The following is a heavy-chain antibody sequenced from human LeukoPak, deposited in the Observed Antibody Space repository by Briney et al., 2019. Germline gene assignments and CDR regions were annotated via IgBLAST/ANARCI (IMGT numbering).Heavy chain of an antibody. CDR3: ANSPKSDY. CDR2: IKQDGSEK. D-gene: IGHD1-26*01. J-gene: IGHJ4*02. CDR1: GFTFSNFW. V-gene: IGHV3-7*02. Sequence: GGSLRLSCAASGFTFSNFWMTWVRQAPGKGLEWVANIKQDGSEKYYVDSVKGRFTISRDDAKNSLYLQMNSLRAEDTAVYYCANSPKSDYWGQGTLVTVSS.